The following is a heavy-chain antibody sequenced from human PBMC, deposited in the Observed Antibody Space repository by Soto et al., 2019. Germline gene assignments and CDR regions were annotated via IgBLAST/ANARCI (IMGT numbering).Heavy chain of an antibody. D-gene: IGHD5-12*01. CDR1: GYTFTTYH. CDR3: ARAPVDISMATNFDY. CDR2: INPSGENT. Sequence: QVQLVQSGAEVKKPGASVKVSCKASGYTFTTYHMHWVRQAPGQGLEWMGIINPSGENTNYAQKFLGRVTMTRDTSTSTVYMELSSLRSEDTAVYYCARAPVDISMATNFDYWGQGTLVTVSS. V-gene: IGHV1-46*01. J-gene: IGHJ4*02.